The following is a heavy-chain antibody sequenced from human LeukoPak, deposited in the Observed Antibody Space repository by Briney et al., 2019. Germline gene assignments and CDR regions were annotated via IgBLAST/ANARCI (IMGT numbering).Heavy chain of an antibody. D-gene: IGHD1-1*01. CDR3: GRDPHSDDWKDGGDY. J-gene: IGHJ4*02. CDR2: ISDSVNT. Sequence: SETLSLTCAVSGGSISSSTWWSWVPQPPGKGLEWIWEISDSVNTNYNPTLKSRATISVSKSKNQVSMKLNSATAADTAMYYCGRDPHSDDWKDGGDYWGQGTLVTVYS. V-gene: IGHV4-4*02. CDR1: GGSISSSTW.